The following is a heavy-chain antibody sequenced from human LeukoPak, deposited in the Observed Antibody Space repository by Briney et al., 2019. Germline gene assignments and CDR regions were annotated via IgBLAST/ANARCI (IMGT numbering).Heavy chain of an antibody. CDR3: AKDWEGYCSSTSCSPD. Sequence: GGSLRLSCAASGFTFSSYGMHWVRQAPGKRLEWVAFIRYDGSNKYYADSVKGRFTISRDNSKNTLYLQMNSLRAEDTAVYYCAKDWEGYCSSTSCSPDWGQGTLVTVSS. CDR2: IRYDGSNK. V-gene: IGHV3-30*02. D-gene: IGHD2-2*01. J-gene: IGHJ4*02. CDR1: GFTFSSYG.